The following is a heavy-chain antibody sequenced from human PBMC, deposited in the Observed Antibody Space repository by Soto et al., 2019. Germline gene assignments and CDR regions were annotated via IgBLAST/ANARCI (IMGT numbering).Heavy chain of an antibody. J-gene: IGHJ6*02. CDR1: GFTFGDYA. V-gene: IGHV3-49*04. CDR3: TRDRDGVVVVVAATVYYYYGMDV. Sequence: GGSLRLSCTASGFTFGDYAMSWVRQAPGKGLEWVGFIRSKAYGGTTEYAASVKGRFTISRDDSKSIAYLQMNSLKTEDTAVYYCTRDRDGVVVVVAATVYYYYGMDVWSQGTTVTVSS. D-gene: IGHD2-15*01. CDR2: IRSKAYGGTT.